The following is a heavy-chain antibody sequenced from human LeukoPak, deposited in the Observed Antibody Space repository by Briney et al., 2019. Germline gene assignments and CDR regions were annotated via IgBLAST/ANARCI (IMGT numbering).Heavy chain of an antibody. V-gene: IGHV4-34*01. CDR2: INHSGST. CDR1: GGSFGGYY. CDR3: ARVKTRYCSSTSCSRTRVYYYYGMDV. Sequence: SETLSLTCAVYGGSFGGYYWSWIRQPPGKGLEWIGEINHSGSTNYNPSLKSRVTISVDTSKNQFSLKLSSVTAADTAVYYCARVKTRYCSSTSCSRTRVYYYYGMDVWSQGTTVTVSS. J-gene: IGHJ6*02. D-gene: IGHD2-2*01.